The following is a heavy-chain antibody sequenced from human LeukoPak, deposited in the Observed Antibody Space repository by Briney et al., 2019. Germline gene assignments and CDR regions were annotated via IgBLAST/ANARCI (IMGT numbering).Heavy chain of an antibody. CDR3: VGGYGDLYYFDY. D-gene: IGHD4-17*01. V-gene: IGHV4-59*01. J-gene: IGHJ4*02. CDR2: IYYSGST. Sequence: SETLSLTCTVSGGSISSYYWSWIRQPPGKGLEWIGYIYYSGSTNYNPSLKSRVTISVDTSKNQFSLKLSSVTAADTAVYYCVGGYGDLYYFDYWGQGTLVTVSS. CDR1: GGSISSYY.